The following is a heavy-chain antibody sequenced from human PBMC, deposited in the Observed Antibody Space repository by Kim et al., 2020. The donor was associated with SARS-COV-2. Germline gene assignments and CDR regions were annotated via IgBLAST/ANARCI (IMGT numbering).Heavy chain of an antibody. CDR3: ARRDTTGWYFLDY. D-gene: IGHD6-19*01. CDR1: GYTFSRYT. CDR2: INAGNGDT. Sequence: ASVKVSCKASGYTFSRYTIHWVRQAPGQRLEWMGWINAGNGDTKYSQNFQGRVTITWDTSASTAYMELSGLRSEDTAMYYCARRDTTGWYFLDYWGQGTL. J-gene: IGHJ4*02. V-gene: IGHV1-3*01.